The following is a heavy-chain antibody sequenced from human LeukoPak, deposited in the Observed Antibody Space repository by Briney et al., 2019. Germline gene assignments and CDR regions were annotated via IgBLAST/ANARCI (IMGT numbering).Heavy chain of an antibody. D-gene: IGHD1-14*01. Sequence: ASVKVSCKASGYRFTSCGMTWVRQAPGQGLVWMGWISGYDGYAKYAENLQGRVTLTIDTSTTTAYMEMRSLGPDDTDVYSCARAPPGLTFGPGDYWGQGSLVIVSS. CDR2: ISGYDGYA. V-gene: IGHV1-18*01. CDR3: ARAPPGLTFGPGDY. J-gene: IGHJ4*02. CDR1: GYRFTSCG.